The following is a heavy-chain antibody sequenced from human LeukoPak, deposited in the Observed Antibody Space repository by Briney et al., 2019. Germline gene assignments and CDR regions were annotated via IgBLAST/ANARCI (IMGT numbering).Heavy chain of an antibody. J-gene: IGHJ4*02. Sequence: GGSLRLSCAASGNYWMHWVRQVPGKGLVWVSHINSDGSWTSYADSVKGRFTISKDNAKNTVYLQMNSLRAEDTTVYYCVSFYETYWGRGTLVTVSS. D-gene: IGHD2/OR15-2a*01. V-gene: IGHV3-74*01. CDR3: VSFYETY. CDR2: INSDGSWT. CDR1: GNYW.